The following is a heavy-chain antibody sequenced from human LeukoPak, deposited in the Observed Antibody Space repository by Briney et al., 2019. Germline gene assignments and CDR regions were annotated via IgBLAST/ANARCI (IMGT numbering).Heavy chain of an antibody. CDR2: IWYDGSNK. D-gene: IGHD3-10*01. Sequence: GGSLRLSCAASGFTFSSYGMHWVRQAPGKGLEWVAVIWYDGSNKYCTDSVKGRFTISRDNSKNTLNLQMNSLRAEDTAVYYCARRFGDDAFDIWGQGTVVTVSS. CDR1: GFTFSSYG. V-gene: IGHV3-33*01. CDR3: ARRFGDDAFDI. J-gene: IGHJ3*02.